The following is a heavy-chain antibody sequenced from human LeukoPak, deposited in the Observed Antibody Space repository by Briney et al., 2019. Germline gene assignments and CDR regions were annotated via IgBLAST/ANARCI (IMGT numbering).Heavy chain of an antibody. J-gene: IGHJ4*02. Sequence: SETLSLTCAVYGGSFSGYYWSWIRQPPGKGLEWIGEINHSGSTNYNPSLKSRVTISVDTSKNQFSLKLSSVTAADTAVYYCARGLGYSYGFPTTDYWGQGTLVTVSS. V-gene: IGHV4-34*01. D-gene: IGHD5-18*01. CDR2: INHSGST. CDR3: ARGLGYSYGFPTTDY. CDR1: GGSFSGYY.